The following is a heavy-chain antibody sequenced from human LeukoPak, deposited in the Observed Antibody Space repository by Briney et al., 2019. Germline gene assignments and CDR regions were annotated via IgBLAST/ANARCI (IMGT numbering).Heavy chain of an antibody. CDR1: GFTFSNYY. Sequence: GGSLRLSCAASGFTFSNYYMSWIRQTRGRGLEWVSYITRSGSYTHSADSVKGRFTMARDNARKSLYLQMNRLSPEDTAVYYCARFMGSGIYSPDYWGQGTLVTVSS. V-gene: IGHV3-11*03. J-gene: IGHJ4*02. CDR3: ARFMGSGIYSPDY. CDR2: ITRSGSYT. D-gene: IGHD3-10*01.